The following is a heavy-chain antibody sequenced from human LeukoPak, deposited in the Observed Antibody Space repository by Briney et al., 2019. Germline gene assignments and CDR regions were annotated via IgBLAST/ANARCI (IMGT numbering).Heavy chain of an antibody. V-gene: IGHV3-7*03. CDR2: IKQDGSEK. J-gene: IGHJ4*02. CDR3: AKIRSSGWYGDYFDY. Sequence: PGGSLRLSCAASGFTVSSNYMSWVRQAPGKGLEWVANIKQDGSEKYYVDSVKGRFTISRDNAKNSLYLQMNSLRAEDTAVYYCAKIRSSGWYGDYFDYWGQGTLVTVSS. D-gene: IGHD6-19*01. CDR1: GFTVSSNY.